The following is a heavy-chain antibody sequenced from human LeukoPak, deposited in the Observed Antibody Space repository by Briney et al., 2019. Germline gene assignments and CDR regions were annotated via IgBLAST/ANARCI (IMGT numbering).Heavy chain of an antibody. CDR3: ARVVTGAYRGDY. CDR2: ISTYNSKT. D-gene: IGHD1-20*01. V-gene: IGHV1-18*01. J-gene: IGHJ4*02. CDR1: GYTFITYG. Sequence: ASVRVSCKASGYTFITYGIIWVRQAPGQGLEWMGWISTYNSKTNYAQKFQGRVTMTTDTSTSTAYMELRSLRSDDTAVYYCARVVTGAYRGDYWGQGTLVTVSS.